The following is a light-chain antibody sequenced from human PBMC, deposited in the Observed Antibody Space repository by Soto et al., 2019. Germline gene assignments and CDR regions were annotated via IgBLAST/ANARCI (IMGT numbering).Light chain of an antibody. CDR2: GAF. Sequence: EIVLTQSPGTLSLSPGERATRSCRAIQTVSSGSLAWYQLQPGQAPRLLIYGAFTRATGIPDKFSGSGSGTDFNLTISRLEPEDFAVYYCQHFLASPPTITFGGGTKVDI. CDR1: QTVSSGS. J-gene: IGKJ4*01. V-gene: IGKV3-20*01. CDR3: QHFLASPPTIT.